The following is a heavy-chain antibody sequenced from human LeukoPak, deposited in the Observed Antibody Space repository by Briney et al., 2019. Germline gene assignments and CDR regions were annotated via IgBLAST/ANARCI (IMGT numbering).Heavy chain of an antibody. J-gene: IGHJ4*02. CDR1: GGSFSGYY. D-gene: IGHD6-13*01. CDR3: ARYSSSWYN. V-gene: IGHV4-34*01. Sequence: SETLSLTCAVYGGSFSGYYWSWIRQPPGKGLEWNGEINHSGSTNYNPSLKSRVTISVDTSKNQFSLKLSSVTAADTAVYYCARYSSSWYNWGQGTLVTVSS. CDR2: INHSGST.